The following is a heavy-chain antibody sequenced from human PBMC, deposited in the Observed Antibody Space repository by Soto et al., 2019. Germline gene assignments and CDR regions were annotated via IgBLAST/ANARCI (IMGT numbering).Heavy chain of an antibody. Sequence: QVQLQESGPGLVRPSQTLSLTCSVSGASINRGDTDYWNWMRQHPVKGLEWIGYIYYSGRIYYNPSLESRVTISVDTSKNQFTLKLTSVTAADTAVYYCAHSLRSFYYFGLDVWGQGTTVTVSS. CDR1: GASINRGDTDY. CDR3: AHSLRSFYYFGLDV. D-gene: IGHD3-10*01. CDR2: IYYSGRI. J-gene: IGHJ6*02. V-gene: IGHV4-31*03.